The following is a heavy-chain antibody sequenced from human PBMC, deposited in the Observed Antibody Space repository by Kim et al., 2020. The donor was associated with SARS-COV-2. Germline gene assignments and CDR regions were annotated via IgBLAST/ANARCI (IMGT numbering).Heavy chain of an antibody. CDR2: ISSSGSTI. D-gene: IGHD3-22*01. CDR1: GFTFSSYE. CDR3: ASEERIPMLVVIITSAFDI. J-gene: IGHJ3*02. Sequence: GGSLRLSCAASGFTFSSYEMNWVRQAPGKGLEWISYISSSGSTIYYADSVKGRFTISRDNAKNSLYLQMNSLRAEDTAVYYCASEERIPMLVVIITSAFDIWGQGTMVTVSS. V-gene: IGHV3-48*03.